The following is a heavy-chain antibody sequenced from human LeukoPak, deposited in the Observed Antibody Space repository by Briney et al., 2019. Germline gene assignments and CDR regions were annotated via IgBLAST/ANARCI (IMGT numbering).Heavy chain of an antibody. CDR1: GFTFSSYA. CDR2: ISGSGGST. J-gene: IGHJ4*02. V-gene: IGHV3-23*01. Sequence: GGSLRLSCAASGFTFSSYAMSWVRQAPGKGLEWVSAISGSGGSTYYADSVKGRFTISRDNSKNTLYLQMNSLRAEDTAVYYRANLLLLWFGVDFDYWGQGTLVSVSS. CDR3: ANLLLLWFGVDFDY. D-gene: IGHD3-10*01.